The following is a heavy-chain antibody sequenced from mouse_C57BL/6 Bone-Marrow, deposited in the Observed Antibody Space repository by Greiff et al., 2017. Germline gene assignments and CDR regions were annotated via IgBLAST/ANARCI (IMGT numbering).Heavy chain of an antibody. D-gene: IGHD1-1*01. J-gene: IGHJ2*01. CDR1: GYTFTSYW. CDR3: ANYYGY. CDR2: IYPGSGST. V-gene: IGHV1-55*01. Sequence: QVQLQQSGAELVKPGASVKMSCKASGYTFTSYWITWVKQRPGQGLERIGDIYPGSGSTNYNEKFKSKATLTVDTSSSTAYMQLSSLTTEDSAVYYCANYYGYWGQGTTLTVSS.